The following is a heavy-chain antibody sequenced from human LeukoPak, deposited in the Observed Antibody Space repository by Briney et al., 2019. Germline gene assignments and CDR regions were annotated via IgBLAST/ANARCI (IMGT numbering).Heavy chain of an antibody. CDR3: ARQSWSVAGTGYFDL. D-gene: IGHD6-19*01. CDR2: IYTSGST. J-gene: IGHJ2*01. CDR1: GGSISSYY. Sequence: PSETLSLTCTVSGGSISSYYWNWIRQPAGKGLEWIERIYTSGSTNYNPSLKSRVTISVDTSKNQFSLKLSSVTAADTAVYYCARQSWSVAGTGYFDLWGRGTLVTVSS. V-gene: IGHV4-4*07.